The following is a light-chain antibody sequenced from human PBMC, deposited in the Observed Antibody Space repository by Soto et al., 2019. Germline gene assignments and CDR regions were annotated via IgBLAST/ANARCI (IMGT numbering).Light chain of an antibody. CDR3: ATWDDSLHGLV. V-gene: IGLV1-40*01. CDR2: RNP. Sequence: QSVLTQPPSVSGAPGQRVTISCIGGSSNIGAGYEFPWYQQLPGTVPNLLIYRNPYRPSGVPNRFSGSMSATSASLTITGLQAEDEADYFCATWDDSLHGLVFGGGTKLTVL. CDR1: SSNIGAGYE. J-gene: IGLJ2*01.